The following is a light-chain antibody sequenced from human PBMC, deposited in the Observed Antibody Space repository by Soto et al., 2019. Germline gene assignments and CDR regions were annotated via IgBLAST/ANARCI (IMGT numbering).Light chain of an antibody. CDR2: DVT. V-gene: IGLV2-14*03. CDR3: SSYTSSSTFYV. CDR1: SSDVGGYNY. J-gene: IGLJ1*01. Sequence: QSALTQPASVSGSPGQSITISCTGTSSDVGGYNYVSWYQHHPGKAPKLMIYDVTNRPSGVSNRFSGSKSGNTASLTVSGLQAEDEADYYCSSYTSSSTFYVFGTGTKLT.